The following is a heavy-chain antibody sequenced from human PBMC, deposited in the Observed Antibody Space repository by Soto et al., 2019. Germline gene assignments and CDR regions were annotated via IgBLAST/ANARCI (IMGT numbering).Heavy chain of an antibody. CDR1: GYTFTSYG. J-gene: IGHJ3*02. CDR2: ISAYNGNT. D-gene: IGHD3-22*01. CDR3: ARDTYYYDSSGYPDSDAFEI. Sequence: EASVKVSCKASGYTFTSYGISWVRQAPGQGLEWMGRISAYNGNTNYAQKLQGRVTMTTDTSTSTAYMELRSLRSDDTAVYYCARDTYYYDSSGYPDSDAFEIWGQGTMVTVSS. V-gene: IGHV1-18*01.